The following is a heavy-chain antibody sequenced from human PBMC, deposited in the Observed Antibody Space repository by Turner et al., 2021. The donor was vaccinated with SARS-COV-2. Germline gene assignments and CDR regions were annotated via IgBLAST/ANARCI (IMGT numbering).Heavy chain of an antibody. V-gene: IGHV3-33*01. CDR3: ARDGAGYYDSSGYVDN. Sequence: QVQLVVSGLGVVQPGRALPLSCAAPRFTFSSYGMHWVRQAPGKGLEWVAVISYDGSNEYYADSVKGRFTISRDNSKNTLYLQMNSLRAEDTAVYFCARDGAGYYDSSGYVDNWGQGTLVTVSS. CDR1: RFTFSSYG. J-gene: IGHJ4*02. D-gene: IGHD3-22*01. CDR2: ISYDGSNE.